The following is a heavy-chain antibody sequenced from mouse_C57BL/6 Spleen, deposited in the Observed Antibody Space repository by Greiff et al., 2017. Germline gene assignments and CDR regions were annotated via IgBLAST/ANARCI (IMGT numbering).Heavy chain of an antibody. J-gene: IGHJ1*03. V-gene: IGHV3-6*01. D-gene: IGHD2-4*01. Sequence: DVKLQESGPGLVKPSQSLSLTCSVTGYSITSGYYWNWIRQFPGNKLEWMGYISYDGSNNYNPSLKNRISITRDTSKNQFFLKLNSVTTEDTATYYCARRRSFDYSWYFDVWGTGTTVTVSS. CDR2: ISYDGSN. CDR1: GYSITSGYY. CDR3: ARRRSFDYSWYFDV.